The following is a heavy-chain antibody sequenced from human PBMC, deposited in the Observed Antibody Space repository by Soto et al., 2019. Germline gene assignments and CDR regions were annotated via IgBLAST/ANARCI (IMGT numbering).Heavy chain of an antibody. CDR3: ARTLWFGELWDFDY. D-gene: IGHD3-10*01. J-gene: IGHJ4*02. CDR1: GYTFTSYG. CDR2: ISAYNGNT. Sequence: ASVKVSCKASGYTFTSYGISWVRQAPGQGLEWMGWISAYNGNTNYAQKLQGRVTMTTDTSASTAYMELRSLRSDDTAVYYCARTLWFGELWDFDYWGQGTLVTVSS. V-gene: IGHV1-18*04.